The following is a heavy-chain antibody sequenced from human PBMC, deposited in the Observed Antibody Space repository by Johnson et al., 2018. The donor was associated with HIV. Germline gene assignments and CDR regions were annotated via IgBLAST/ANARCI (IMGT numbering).Heavy chain of an antibody. CDR1: GFTFDDYA. CDR2: INWNGGST. V-gene: IGHV3-9*01. CDR3: ARDRIRSSHAFDI. D-gene: IGHD6-6*01. Sequence: VQLVEPGGGLVQPGRSLRLSCAASGFTFDDYAMHWVRQAPGKGLEWVSGINWNGGSTGYADSVKGRFTISRDNSKNTLYLQMNSLRAEDTAVYFCARDRIRSSHAFDIWGQGTMVTVSS. J-gene: IGHJ3*02.